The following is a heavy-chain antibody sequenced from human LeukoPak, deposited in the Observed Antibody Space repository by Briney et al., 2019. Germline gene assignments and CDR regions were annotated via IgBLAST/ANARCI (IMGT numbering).Heavy chain of an antibody. Sequence: PGGSLRLSCAASGFTFSSYAMSWVRQAPGKGLEWVSAISGSGGSTYYADSVKGRFTISRDNSKNTLYLQMNSLRAEDTAVYYCAKGGGPLRSTSLDYWGQGTLVTVSS. CDR3: AKGGGPLRSTSLDY. D-gene: IGHD5-12*01. V-gene: IGHV3-23*01. CDR1: GFTFSSYA. CDR2: ISGSGGST. J-gene: IGHJ4*02.